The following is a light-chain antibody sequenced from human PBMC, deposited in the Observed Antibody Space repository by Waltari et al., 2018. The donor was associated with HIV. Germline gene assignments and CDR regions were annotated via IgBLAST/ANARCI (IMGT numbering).Light chain of an antibody. Sequence: SYVLTQPPSVSVAPGQTARITCGGNNIGSKSVHWYQQKQGQAPVLVIYYDSDRPPGIPERFSGSNSGNTATLTISRVEAGDEADYYCQVWDSSSDLSWVFGGGTKLTVL. CDR3: QVWDSSSDLSWV. J-gene: IGLJ3*02. CDR1: NIGSKS. V-gene: IGLV3-21*04. CDR2: YDS.